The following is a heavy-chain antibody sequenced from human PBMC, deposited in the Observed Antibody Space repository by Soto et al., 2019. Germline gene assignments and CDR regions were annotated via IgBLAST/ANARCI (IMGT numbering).Heavy chain of an antibody. Sequence: SLTCTVSCCSISSGGYYLSWIRQHPGKGLEWIGYIYYSGSTYYNPSLKSRVTISVDTSKNQFSLKLSSVTAADTAVYYCAREVSSGYGGDWFDPWGQGTLVTVSS. CDR1: CCSISSGGYY. CDR3: AREVSSGYGGDWFDP. CDR2: IYYSGST. V-gene: IGHV4-31*03. J-gene: IGHJ5*02. D-gene: IGHD5-12*01.